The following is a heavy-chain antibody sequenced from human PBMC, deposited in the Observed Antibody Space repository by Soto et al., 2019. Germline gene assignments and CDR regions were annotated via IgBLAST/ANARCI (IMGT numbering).Heavy chain of an antibody. CDR2: IPYDGSNK. J-gene: IGHJ6*02. CDR3: ARDIIGYYDFWRGYPDAYYYCYGMDV. CDR1: GFTFSSSA. V-gene: IGHV3-30-3*01. Sequence: PGGSLRLSCAASGFTFSSSAMHWVRQAPGKGLEWVAVIPYDGSNKYYADSVKGRFTISRDNSKNTLYLQMNSLRAEDTAVYYCARDIIGYYDFWRGYPDAYYYCYGMDVWGQGTTVTVS. D-gene: IGHD3-3*01.